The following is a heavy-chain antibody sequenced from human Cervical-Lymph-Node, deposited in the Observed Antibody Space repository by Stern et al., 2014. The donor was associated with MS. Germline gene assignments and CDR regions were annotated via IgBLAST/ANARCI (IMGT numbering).Heavy chain of an antibody. J-gene: IGHJ4*02. Sequence: QLVQSGPEVKRPGESLKISCQASGYTFTSYWIGWVRQMPGKGLEGIAIFVPGGYGIKNSPSFQGQVTSSADKSSSTAYLQWNNLKASDTAIYYCARQRYFDYWGQGTLVTVSS. CDR1: GYTFTSYW. CDR2: FVPGGYGI. CDR3: ARQRYFDY. V-gene: IGHV5-51*01.